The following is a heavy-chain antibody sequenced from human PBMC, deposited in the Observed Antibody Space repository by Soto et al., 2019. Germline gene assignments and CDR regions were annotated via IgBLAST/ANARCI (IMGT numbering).Heavy chain of an antibody. CDR3: ARDPFYGWFDS. D-gene: IGHD3-16*01. Sequence: QVQLVQSGAEVRKPRASVKVSCKASGHTLASYDINWVRQATVQGLEWMGWMSPDSGNTGYAQKFPGRVTRACETAITTAYMELSSLRSDDTAVYYCARDPFYGWFDSWGQGTLVTVSS. J-gene: IGHJ5*01. V-gene: IGHV1-8*01. CDR1: GHTLASYD. CDR2: MSPDSGNT.